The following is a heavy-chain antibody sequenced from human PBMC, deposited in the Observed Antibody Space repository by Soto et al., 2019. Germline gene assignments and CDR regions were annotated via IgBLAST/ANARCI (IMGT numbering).Heavy chain of an antibody. CDR3: AKRKPFGVALPVGGMDV. CDR1: GFTFSSYA. V-gene: IGHV3-23*01. CDR2: ISGSGGST. Sequence: PGGSLRLSCAASGFTFSSYAMSWVRQAPGKGLEWVSAISGSGGSTYYADSVKGRFTISRDNSKNTLYLQMNSLRAEDTAVYYCAKRKPFGVALPVGGMDVWGQGTTVTVSS. J-gene: IGHJ6*02. D-gene: IGHD3-3*01.